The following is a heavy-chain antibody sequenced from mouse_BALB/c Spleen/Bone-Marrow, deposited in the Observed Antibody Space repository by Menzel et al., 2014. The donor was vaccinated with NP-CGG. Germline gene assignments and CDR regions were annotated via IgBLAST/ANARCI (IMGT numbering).Heavy chain of an antibody. CDR2: INSNGGST. CDR1: GFTFSSYG. J-gene: IGHJ2*03. CDR3: ARVWYFDY. Sequence: EVQGVESGGGLVQPGGSLKLSCAASGFTFSSYGMSWVRRTPDKRLELVATINSNGGSTYYPDSVKGRFTISRDNAKNTLYLQMSSLKSEDTAMYYCARVWYFDYWGQGTSLTVSS. V-gene: IGHV5-6-3*01.